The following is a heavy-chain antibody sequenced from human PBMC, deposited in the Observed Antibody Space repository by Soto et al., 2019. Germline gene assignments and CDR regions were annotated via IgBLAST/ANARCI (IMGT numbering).Heavy chain of an antibody. CDR3: AKDKIEYSRGGMDV. CDR2: ISGSGGST. CDR1: GFTFGSYA. D-gene: IGHD6-6*01. V-gene: IGHV3-23*01. J-gene: IGHJ6*02. Sequence: LRLSCAASGFTFGSYAMSWVRQAPGKGLEWVSAISGSGGSTYYADPVKGRFTISRDNSKNTLYLQMNSLRAEDTAVYYCAKDKIEYSRGGMDVWGQGTTVTVSS.